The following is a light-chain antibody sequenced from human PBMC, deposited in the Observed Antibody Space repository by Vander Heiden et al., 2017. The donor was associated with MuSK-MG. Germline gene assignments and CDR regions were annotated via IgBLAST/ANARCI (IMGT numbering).Light chain of an antibody. Sequence: IELPQSPGPLSFAPGERATPSRGARQSVSNCYLAWYQQKPGQAPRLLIYGASSRATGIPDSVSGCGSGSTFTLTIIKLEPKEFAVYYCQHYGTSAWTFGQGTKVEIK. J-gene: IGKJ1*01. CDR3: QHYGTSAWT. CDR2: GAS. V-gene: IGKV3-20*01. CDR1: QSVSNCY.